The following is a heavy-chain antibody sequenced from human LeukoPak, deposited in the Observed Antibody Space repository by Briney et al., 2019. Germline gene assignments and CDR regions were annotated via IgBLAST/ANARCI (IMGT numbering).Heavy chain of an antibody. V-gene: IGHV4-59*01. CDR2: IYYSGSA. Sequence: PSQTLSLTCNVSGRSISSYYWSWIRQPPGKGLAWIGYIYYSGSANYNPSLKSRVPISVDTSKNQFSLKLRYVTAADTAVYYCARSYGSGSPCDLWGRGTLVSVSS. D-gene: IGHD3-10*01. CDR3: ARSYGSGSPCDL. CDR1: GRSISSYY. J-gene: IGHJ2*01.